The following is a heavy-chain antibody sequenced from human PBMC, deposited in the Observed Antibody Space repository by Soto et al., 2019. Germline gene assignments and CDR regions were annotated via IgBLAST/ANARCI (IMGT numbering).Heavy chain of an antibody. V-gene: IGHV4-31*03. J-gene: IGHJ6*03. CDR2: ISYSGST. D-gene: IGHD3-10*01. CDR1: GGSISSGGYY. CDR3: ARGFVYRWFGNPRCYYYYDMDV. Sequence: QVQLQESGPGLVKPSQTLSLTCTVSGGSISSGGYYWSWIRQHPGKGLEWIVYISYSGSTYYNPSLKSRVTISVDTSKNQFSLKLSSVTAADTAVYYCARGFVYRWFGNPRCYYYYDMDVWGKGTTVTVSS.